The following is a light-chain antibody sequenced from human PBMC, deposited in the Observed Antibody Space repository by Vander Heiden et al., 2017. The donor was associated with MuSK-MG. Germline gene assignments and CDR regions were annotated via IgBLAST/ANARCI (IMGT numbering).Light chain of an antibody. V-gene: IGKV4-1*01. CDR1: QSVLYSSSNMNY. J-gene: IGKJ2*03. CDR3: LLYEDTEYS. CDR2: WAS. Sequence: DIVLTQSPDSLAVSLGEKATISCKSSQSVLYSSSNMNYLAWFQQKPLQPPKLLIYWASTRESGVPDRFSASGSVTEFTLTMIILQAEDPAVYYSLLYEDTEYSFRQRTKL.